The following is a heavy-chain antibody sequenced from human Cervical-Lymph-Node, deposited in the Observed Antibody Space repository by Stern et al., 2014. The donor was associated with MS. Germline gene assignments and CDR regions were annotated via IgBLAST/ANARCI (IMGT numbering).Heavy chain of an antibody. CDR1: GDSISSGDYY. CDR3: ARGRSIFDS. CDR2: IFYTGSS. D-gene: IGHD6-6*01. V-gene: IGHV4-30-4*01. J-gene: IGHJ4*02. Sequence: QVQLQESGPGLVKPSQTLSLTCTVSGDSISSGDYYWSWIRQTPGEGLEWIGFIFYTGSSYYNPSLKSRLTISVDTSKNTFSLNLSSVTAADTAVYYCARGRSIFDSWGQGTLVAVSS.